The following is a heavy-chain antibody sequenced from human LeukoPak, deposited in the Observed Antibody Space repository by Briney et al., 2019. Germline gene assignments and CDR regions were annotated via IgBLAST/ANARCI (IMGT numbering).Heavy chain of an antibody. J-gene: IGHJ6*02. CDR2: IDPSDSYT. CDR1: GYSFTSYW. V-gene: IGHV5-10-1*01. CDR3: ARQMSPRNYYDSSGLYGMDV. Sequence: GESLKISCKGSGYSFTSYWISWVRQMPGKGLEWMGRIDPSDSYTNYSPSFQGHVTISADKSISTAYLQWSSLKASDTAMYYCARQMSPRNYYDSSGLYGMDVWGQGTTVTVSS. D-gene: IGHD3-22*01.